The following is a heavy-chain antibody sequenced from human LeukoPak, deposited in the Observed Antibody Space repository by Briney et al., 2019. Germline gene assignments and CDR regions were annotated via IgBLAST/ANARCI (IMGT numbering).Heavy chain of an antibody. CDR1: GGSISSSY. V-gene: IGHV4-4*07. D-gene: IGHD5-24*01. J-gene: IGHJ4*02. Sequence: SETLSLTCTVSGGSISSSYWSWIRQPAGKGLDWIGRISTRGSTNYSPSLRSRVTMSIDTSKNQFSLKLSSVTAADTAVYYCAREGKDGTLDYWGPGTLVTVFS. CDR3: AREGKDGTLDY. CDR2: ISTRGST.